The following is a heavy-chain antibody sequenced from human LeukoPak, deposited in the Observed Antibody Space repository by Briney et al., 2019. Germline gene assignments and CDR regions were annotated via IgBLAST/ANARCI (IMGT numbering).Heavy chain of an antibody. D-gene: IGHD4-17*01. V-gene: IGHV3-30-3*01. J-gene: IGHJ4*02. CDR3: ARDPNGYGDYYFDY. Sequence: GGSLRLSCAASGFTFSSYAMHWVRQAPGKGLEWVAVISYDGSNKYYADSVKGRFTISRDNSENTLYLQMNSLRAEDTAVYYCARDPNGYGDYYFDYWGQGTLVTVSS. CDR1: GFTFSSYA. CDR2: ISYDGSNK.